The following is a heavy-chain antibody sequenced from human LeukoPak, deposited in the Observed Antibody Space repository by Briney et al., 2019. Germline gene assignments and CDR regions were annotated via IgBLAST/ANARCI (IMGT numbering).Heavy chain of an antibody. Sequence: PGGSLRLSCAASGFTFSSYAMHWVRQAPGKGLEWVAVISYDGSNKYYADPVKGRFTISRDNSKNTLYLQMNSLRAEDTAVYYCARDSQWLSGASSYYGMDVWGQGTTVTVSS. CDR1: GFTFSSYA. V-gene: IGHV3-30-3*01. J-gene: IGHJ6*02. D-gene: IGHD3-22*01. CDR3: ARDSQWLSGASSYYGMDV. CDR2: ISYDGSNK.